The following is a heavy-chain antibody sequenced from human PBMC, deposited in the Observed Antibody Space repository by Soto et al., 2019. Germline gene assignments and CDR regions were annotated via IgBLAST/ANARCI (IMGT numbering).Heavy chain of an antibody. D-gene: IGHD5-12*01. CDR3: ARLREATIEKYYYYYMDV. Sequence: SGPTLVNPTQTRTLTCTFSGFSLSTSGMCVSWIRQPPGKALEWLARIDWDDDKYYSTSLKTRLTISKDTSKNQVVLTMTNMDPVDTATYYCARLREATIEKYYYYYMDVWGKGTTVTVSS. J-gene: IGHJ6*03. CDR2: IDWDDDK. V-gene: IGHV2-70*11. CDR1: GFSLSTSGMC.